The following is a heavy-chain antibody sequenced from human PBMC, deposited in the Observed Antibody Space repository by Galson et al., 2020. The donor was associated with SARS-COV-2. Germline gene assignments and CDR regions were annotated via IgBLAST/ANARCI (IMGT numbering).Heavy chain of an antibody. J-gene: IGHJ4*02. CDR1: GFTFSSYW. V-gene: IGHV3-7*01. CDR3: ARDLWVRGVDDY. Sequence: GESLKISCAASGFTFSSYWMSWVRQAPGKGLEWVANIKQDGSEKYYVDSVKGRFTISRDNAKNSVHLQMNSLRAEDTAVYYCARDLWVRGVDDYWGQGTLVTVSS. CDR2: IKQDGSEK. D-gene: IGHD3-10*01.